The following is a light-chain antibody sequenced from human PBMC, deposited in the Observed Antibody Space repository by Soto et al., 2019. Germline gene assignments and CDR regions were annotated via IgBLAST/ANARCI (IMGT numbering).Light chain of an antibody. Sequence: NFMLTQPHSVSESPGKTVTISCTGSSGSIASNYVQWYQQRPGSAPTTLIYEDDQRPSGVPDRFSGSIDRSSNSASLTISGLKTEDEADYYCQSYDSSNHGVFGTGTQLTVL. V-gene: IGLV6-57*02. CDR3: QSYDSSNHGV. CDR1: SGSIASNY. J-gene: IGLJ1*01. CDR2: EDD.